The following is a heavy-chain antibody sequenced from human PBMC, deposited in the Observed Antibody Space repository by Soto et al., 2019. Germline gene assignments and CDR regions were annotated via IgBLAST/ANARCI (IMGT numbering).Heavy chain of an antibody. CDR1: GYSFTSYW. J-gene: IGHJ6*02. V-gene: IGHV5-51*01. CDR3: ARQMRLRFLEWSMDV. Sequence: PGESLKIFWKGSGYSFTSYWIGWVRPMPGKGLEWMGIIYPGDSDTRYSPSFQGQVTISADKSISTAYLQWSSLKASDTAMYYCARQMRLRFLEWSMDVWGQGTTVTVSS. D-gene: IGHD3-3*01. CDR2: IYPGDSDT.